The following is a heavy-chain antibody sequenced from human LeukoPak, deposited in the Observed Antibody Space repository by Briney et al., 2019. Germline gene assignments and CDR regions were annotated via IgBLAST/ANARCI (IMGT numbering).Heavy chain of an antibody. CDR1: GFIFSNYG. Sequence: GGSLRLSCAASGFIFSNYGMHWVRQAPGKGLEWVAFIRYDESNKFYADSVKGRFTISRDNSKNILFLQMNSLRAEDTAVYYCATMQWLEGVDWFDPWGQGTMVTVSS. D-gene: IGHD6-19*01. CDR3: ATMQWLEGVDWFDP. CDR2: IRYDESNK. V-gene: IGHV3-30*02. J-gene: IGHJ5*02.